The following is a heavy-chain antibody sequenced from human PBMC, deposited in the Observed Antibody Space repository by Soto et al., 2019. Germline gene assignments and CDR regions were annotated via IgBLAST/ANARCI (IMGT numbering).Heavy chain of an antibody. CDR3: AREAV. Sequence: EVQLVESGGGLVQPGGSLRLSCAASGFTFSGYWMSWVRQAPGKGLEWVANIKQDGSAQFYVDSVKGRFTISRDNAKNSLYLQKNSLRAEDTAVYYCAREAVWGQGTMVTVSS. V-gene: IGHV3-7*05. CDR1: GFTFSGYW. J-gene: IGHJ6*02. CDR2: IKQDGSAQ.